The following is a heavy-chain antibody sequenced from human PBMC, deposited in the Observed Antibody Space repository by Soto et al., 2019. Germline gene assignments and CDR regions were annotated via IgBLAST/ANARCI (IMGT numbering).Heavy chain of an antibody. CDR3: ARRRRIAVAGDYYYGMDV. V-gene: IGHV5-10-1*01. J-gene: IGHJ6*02. D-gene: IGHD6-19*01. CDR1: GYSFTSYW. Sequence: GESLKISCKGSGYSFTSYWISWVRQMPGKGLEWMGRIDPSDSYTNYSPSFQGHVTISADKSISTAYLQWSSLKASDTAMYYCARRRRIAVAGDYYYGMDVWGQGTTVTVSS. CDR2: IDPSDSYT.